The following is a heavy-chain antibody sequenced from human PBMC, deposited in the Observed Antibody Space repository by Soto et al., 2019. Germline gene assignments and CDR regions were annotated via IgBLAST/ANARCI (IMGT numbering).Heavy chain of an antibody. CDR2: INPSGGST. Sequence: GASVKVSCRASGYTFTSYYMHWVRQAPGQGLEWMGIINPSGGSTSYAQKFQGRVTMTRDTSASTAYMELSSLRSEDTAVYYCARGMPFIAVAGKGYYFDYWGQGTLVTVSS. D-gene: IGHD6-19*01. J-gene: IGHJ4*02. CDR3: ARGMPFIAVAGKGYYFDY. V-gene: IGHV1-46*01. CDR1: GYTFTSYY.